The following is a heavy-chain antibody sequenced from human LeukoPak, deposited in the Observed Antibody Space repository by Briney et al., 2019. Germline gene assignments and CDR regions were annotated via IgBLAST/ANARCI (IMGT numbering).Heavy chain of an antibody. CDR3: ARDIGRYSGSYPDY. J-gene: IGHJ4*02. CDR2: INPNSGGT. V-gene: IGHV1-2*02. CDR1: GYTFTGYY. D-gene: IGHD1-26*01. Sequence: ASVKVSCKASGYTFTGYYMHWVRQAPGQGLEWMGWINPNSGGTNYAQKFQGRVTMTRDTSISTAYMELSRLRSDDTAVYYCARDIGRYSGSYPDYWGQGTLVTVS.